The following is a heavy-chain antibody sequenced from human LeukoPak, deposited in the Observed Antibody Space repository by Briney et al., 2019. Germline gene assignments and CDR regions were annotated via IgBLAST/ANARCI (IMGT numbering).Heavy chain of an antibody. V-gene: IGHV3-30*18. Sequence: PGGSLRLSCAASGLTFSSYGIHWVRQAPGKGLEWVALISYEGSNKYYADSVKGRFSISRDNSKNTLYLQMNRLRAEDPAVYYRAKHPRSSGRGGYFDSWGQGPLVTVSS. CDR1: GLTFSSYG. D-gene: IGHD3-22*01. CDR2: ISYEGSNK. CDR3: AKHPRSSGRGGYFDS. J-gene: IGHJ4*02.